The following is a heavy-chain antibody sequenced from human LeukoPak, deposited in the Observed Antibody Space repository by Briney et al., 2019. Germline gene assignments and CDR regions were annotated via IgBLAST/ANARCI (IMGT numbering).Heavy chain of an antibody. V-gene: IGHV3-23*01. Sequence: GGSLRLSCAASGFTFSSYAMSWVRQAPRKGLEWVSAISGSGGSTYYADSVKGRFTISRDNSKNTVYLQMHSLGAEDTAIYYCAKHSHDGSAPYYEVQLDYWGQGTLVTVSA. CDR3: AKHSHDGSAPYYEVQLDY. D-gene: IGHD3-22*01. CDR2: ISGSGGST. CDR1: GFTFSSYA. J-gene: IGHJ4*02.